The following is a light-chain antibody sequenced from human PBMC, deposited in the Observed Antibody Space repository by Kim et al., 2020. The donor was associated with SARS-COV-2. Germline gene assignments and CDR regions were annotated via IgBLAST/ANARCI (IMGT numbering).Light chain of an antibody. V-gene: IGLV3-1*01. J-gene: IGLJ3*02. Sequence: SYELTQPPSVSVSPGQTATITCSGDKLGDKYACWYQQRPGQSPVLLIYQDNKRPSGIPGRFSGSNSGNTATLTISGTQPLDEADYYCQSWDSSTLIWVFGGGTQLTVL. CDR2: QDN. CDR1: KLGDKY. CDR3: QSWDSSTLIWV.